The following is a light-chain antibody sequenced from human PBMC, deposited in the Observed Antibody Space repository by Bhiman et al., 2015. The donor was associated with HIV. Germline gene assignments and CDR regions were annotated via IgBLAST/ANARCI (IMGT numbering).Light chain of an antibody. J-gene: IGLJ3*02. Sequence: SYELTQPPSVSVSPGQTASITCSGDKLGDKYACWYQQKPGQSPVLVISQDNKRPSGIPDRFSGSKSGTSATLGITGLQTGDEADYYCETWDSSLSAEVFGGGTKLTVL. CDR2: QDN. CDR1: KLGDKY. CDR3: ETWDSSLSAEV. V-gene: IGLV3-1*01.